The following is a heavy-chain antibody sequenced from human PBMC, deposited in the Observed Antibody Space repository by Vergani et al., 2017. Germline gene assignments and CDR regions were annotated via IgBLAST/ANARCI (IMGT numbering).Heavy chain of an antibody. V-gene: IGHV3-30-3*01. Sequence: QVQLVESGGGGVQPGRSLRLSCAASGVTFSSYAMHWVRQATGKGLEWVAVISYDGSNKYYADSVKGRVTISRDNSKNTLYLQMNSLRAEDTAVYYCAKAALGEVYYYYYFNDVWGKGTTVTVSS. CDR1: GVTFSSYA. CDR2: ISYDGSNK. CDR3: AKAALGEVYYYYYFNDV. J-gene: IGHJ6*03. D-gene: IGHD6-6*01.